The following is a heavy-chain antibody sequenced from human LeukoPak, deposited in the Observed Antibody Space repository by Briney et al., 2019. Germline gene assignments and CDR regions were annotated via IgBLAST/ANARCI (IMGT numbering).Heavy chain of an antibody. J-gene: IGHJ4*02. CDR3: AKDRYCSSTSCQDY. CDR1: GFTFSSYG. Sequence: GGSLRLSCAASGFTFSSYGMHWVRQAPGKGLERVAVISYDGSNKYYADSVKGRFTISRDNSKNTLYLQMNSLRAEDTAVYYCAKDRYCSSTSCQDYWGQGTLVTVSS. V-gene: IGHV3-30*18. D-gene: IGHD2-2*01. CDR2: ISYDGSNK.